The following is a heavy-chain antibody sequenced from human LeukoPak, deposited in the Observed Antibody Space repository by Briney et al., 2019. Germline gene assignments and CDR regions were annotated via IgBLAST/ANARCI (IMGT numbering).Heavy chain of an antibody. V-gene: IGHV4-59*01. D-gene: IGHD1-26*01. J-gene: IGHJ4*02. CDR2: IHYSGIT. CDR3: ARNIVGPRQVDY. CDR1: GGSISGFY. Sequence: PSETLSLTCTVSGGSISGFYWSWIRQPPGKGLEWIACIHYSGITNYNPSLKSRVTISVDTSKSQFSLKLSSVTAADTAIYYCARNIVGPRQVDYWGQGTLVTVSS.